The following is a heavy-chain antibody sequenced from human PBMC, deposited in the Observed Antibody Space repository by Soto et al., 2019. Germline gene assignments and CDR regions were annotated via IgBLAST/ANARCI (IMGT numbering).Heavy chain of an antibody. CDR2: IYYSGST. Sequence: PSETLSLTCTVSGGSISSYYWSWIRQPPGXXLEWIGYIYYSGSTNHNPSLKSRVTISVDTSKNQFSLKLSSVTAADTAVYYCARPXXXXXXXXXXXXXXIWGQGTMVTVSS. CDR3: ARPXXXXXXXXXXXXXXI. J-gene: IGHJ3*02. CDR1: GGSISSYY. V-gene: IGHV4-59*12.